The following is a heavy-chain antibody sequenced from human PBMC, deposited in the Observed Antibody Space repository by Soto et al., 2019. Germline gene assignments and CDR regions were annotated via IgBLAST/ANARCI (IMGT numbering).Heavy chain of an antibody. J-gene: IGHJ3*02. Sequence: QVQLQESGPGLVKPSQTLSLTCTVSGGSISSGGYYWSWIRQHPGKGLEWIGYIYYSGSTYYNPSLKSRVTMSVDTSKNQFSLKLSSVTAADTAVYYCARVAGAIIVYCSSTSCYDIGAFDIWGQGTMVTVSS. CDR2: IYYSGST. CDR1: GGSISSGGYY. V-gene: IGHV4-31*03. CDR3: ARVAGAIIVYCSSTSCYDIGAFDI. D-gene: IGHD2-2*01.